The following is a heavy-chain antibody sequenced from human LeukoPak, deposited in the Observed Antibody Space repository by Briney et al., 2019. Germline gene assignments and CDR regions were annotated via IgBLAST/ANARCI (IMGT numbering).Heavy chain of an antibody. CDR3: AKSPPRRSYDFWSGYYSGPDY. CDR2: ISGSGGST. J-gene: IGHJ4*02. V-gene: IGHV3-23*01. CDR1: GFTFSSYA. D-gene: IGHD3-3*01. Sequence: GGSLRLSCAASGFTFSSYAMSWVRQAPGKRLEWVSAISGSGGSTYYADSVKGRFTISRDNSKNTLYLQMNSLRAEDTAVYYCAKSPPRRSYDFWSGYYSGPDYWGQGTLVTVSS.